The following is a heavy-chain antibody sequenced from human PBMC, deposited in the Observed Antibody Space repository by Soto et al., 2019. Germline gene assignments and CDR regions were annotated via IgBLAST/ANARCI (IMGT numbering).Heavy chain of an antibody. CDR3: ARGGLRITIFGVATHGMDV. V-gene: IGHV1-3*01. D-gene: IGHD3-3*01. CDR1: GYTFTSYA. J-gene: IGHJ6*02. CDR2: INAGNGNT. Sequence: QVPLVQSGAEVKKPGASVKVSCKASGYTFTSYAMHWVRQAPGQRLEWMGWINAGNGNTKYSQKFQGRVTITRDTSASTAYMELSSLRSEDTAVYYCARGGLRITIFGVATHGMDVWGQGTTVTVSS.